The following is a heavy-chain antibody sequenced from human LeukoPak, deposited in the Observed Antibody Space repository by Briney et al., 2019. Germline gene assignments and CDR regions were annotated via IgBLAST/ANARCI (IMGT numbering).Heavy chain of an antibody. D-gene: IGHD2-21*02. CDR3: ARGMGDTSYWYFDL. CDR1: GGSISSGGYS. CDR2: IYHSGST. Sequence: SQTLSLTCAVSGGSISSGGYSWSWIRQPPGKGLEWIGYIYHSGSTYYNPSLKSRVTISVDRSKNQFSLKLSSVTAADTAVYYCARGMGDTSYWYFDLWGRSTLVTVSS. J-gene: IGHJ2*01. V-gene: IGHV4-30-2*01.